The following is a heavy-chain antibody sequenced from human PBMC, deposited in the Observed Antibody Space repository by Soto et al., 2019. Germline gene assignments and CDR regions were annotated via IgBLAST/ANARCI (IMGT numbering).Heavy chain of an antibody. J-gene: IGHJ5*02. CDR2: IYYSGST. CDR1: GGSISSGGYY. Sequence: SETLSLTCTVSGGSISSGGYYWSWIRQHPGKGLEWIGYIYYSGSTYYNPSLKSRVTISVDTSKNQFSLKLSSVTAADTAVYYRERERRSAPGCDRWGQGTLVTVSS. CDR3: ERERRSAPGCDR. V-gene: IGHV4-31*03.